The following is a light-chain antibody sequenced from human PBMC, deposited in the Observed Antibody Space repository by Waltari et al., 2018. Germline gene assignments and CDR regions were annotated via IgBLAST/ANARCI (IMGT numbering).Light chain of an antibody. CDR2: DVK. V-gene: IGLV2-11*01. Sequence: QTALTQPPSVSKSPGQSVTISCTGTSSDVGGYNDVSWYRQYPGTAPRLLIYDVKKRPSGVSNRFSGSKSGDTASLTISGLQAEDEADYYCSSYRTGTTHVFGSGTKLTVL. CDR3: SSYRTGTTHV. J-gene: IGLJ6*01. CDR1: SSDVGGYND.